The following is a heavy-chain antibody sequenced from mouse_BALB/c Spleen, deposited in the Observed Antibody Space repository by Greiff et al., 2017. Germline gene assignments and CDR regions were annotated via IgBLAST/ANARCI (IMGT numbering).Heavy chain of an antibody. V-gene: IGHV1-54*01. CDR2: INPGSGGT. CDR1: GYAFTNYL. J-gene: IGHJ2*01. D-gene: IGHD1-2*01. Sequence: QVQLQQSGAELVRPGTSVKVSCKASGYAFTNYLIEWVKQRPGQGLEWIGVINPGSGGTNYNEKFKGKATLTADKSSSTAYMQLSSLTSDDSAVYFCARSLRGAFTTATDWGQGTTLTVSS. CDR3: ARSLRGAFTTATD.